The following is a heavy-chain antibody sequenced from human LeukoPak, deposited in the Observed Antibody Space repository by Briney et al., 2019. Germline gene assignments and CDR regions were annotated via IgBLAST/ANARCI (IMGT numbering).Heavy chain of an antibody. D-gene: IGHD2-8*02. CDR1: GVSISSGDYY. V-gene: IGHV4-61*08. Sequence: SQTLSLTCTVSGVSISSGDYYWGWIRQPPGKGLEWIAYGHHSESSNYNPSFRSRVTIPVDTSRNQFSLRLTSVTAADTAVYYCARESAGSLHDSTAAFHYWGQGILVIVSS. J-gene: IGHJ4*02. CDR2: GHHSESS. CDR3: ARESAGSLHDSTAAFHY.